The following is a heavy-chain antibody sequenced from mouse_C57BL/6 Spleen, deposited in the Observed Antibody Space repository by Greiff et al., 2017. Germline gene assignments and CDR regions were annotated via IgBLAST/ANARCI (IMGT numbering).Heavy chain of an antibody. V-gene: IGHV5-4*01. Sequence: EVKLVESGGGLVKPGGSLKLSCAASGFTFSSYAMSWVRQTPEKWLVWVATISDGGSYTYYPDNVKGRFTFARDNAKNNLYLQMSHLKSTDAAMSNWSIDGNYYGPVAYWGQGTLVTVSA. CDR1: GFTFSSYA. CDR3: SIDGNYYGPVAY. D-gene: IGHD1-1*01. J-gene: IGHJ3*01. CDR2: ISDGGSYT.